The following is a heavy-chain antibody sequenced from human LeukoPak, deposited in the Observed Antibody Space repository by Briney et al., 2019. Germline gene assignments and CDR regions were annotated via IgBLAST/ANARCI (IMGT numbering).Heavy chain of an antibody. J-gene: IGHJ4*02. Sequence: GGSLRLSCAASGFTFSSYSMNWVRQVPGKGLEWVSYISSSSSTIYYADSVKGRFTISRDNPKNTLYLQMNSLRAEDTAVYFCAKRGVVIRVILVGFHKEAYYFDSWGQGALVTVSS. CDR2: ISSSSSTI. CDR3: AKRGVVIRVILVGFHKEAYYFDS. V-gene: IGHV3-48*01. CDR1: GFTFSSYS. D-gene: IGHD3-22*01.